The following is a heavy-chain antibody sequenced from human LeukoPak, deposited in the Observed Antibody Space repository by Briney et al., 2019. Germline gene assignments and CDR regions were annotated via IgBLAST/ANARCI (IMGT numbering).Heavy chain of an antibody. CDR2: NHYTGSP. Sequence: PSETLSLTCTVFGGSISTYYWTWIRQPPGKGPEWIGYNHYTGSPNHNPSLKSRVTMSVDTSKNQFSLKLSSVTAADTAVYYCARGRSGGDWFDSWGQGTLVTVSS. CDR1: GGSISTYY. J-gene: IGHJ5*01. V-gene: IGHV4-59*01. CDR3: ARGRSGGDWFDS. D-gene: IGHD3-10*01.